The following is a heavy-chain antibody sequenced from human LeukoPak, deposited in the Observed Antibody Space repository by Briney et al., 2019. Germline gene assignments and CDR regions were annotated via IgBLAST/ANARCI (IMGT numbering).Heavy chain of an antibody. V-gene: IGHV3-23*01. Sequence: GGSLRLSCAASGFTFSSYSMSWVRQAPGKGLEWVSIISDSGANTYYADSVRGRFTISRDNFKNTLYLQMNSLRAEDTAVYYCAKDGGVWFGESNDYWGQGTLVTVSS. D-gene: IGHD3-10*01. CDR2: ISDSGANT. CDR1: GFTFSSYS. CDR3: AKDGGVWFGESNDY. J-gene: IGHJ4*02.